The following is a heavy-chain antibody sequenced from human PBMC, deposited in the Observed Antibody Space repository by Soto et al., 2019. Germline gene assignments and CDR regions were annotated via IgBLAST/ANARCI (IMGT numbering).Heavy chain of an antibody. D-gene: IGHD6-19*01. CDR2: INYSGST. J-gene: IGHJ4*02. CDR1: GGSISSSSYY. CDR3: ARHEAPSGWYFDY. Sequence: SETLSLTCTVSGGSISSSSYYWGWIRQPPGKGLEWIGSINYSGSTYYNPSLKSRVTISVDTSKNQFSLKLSSVTAADTAVYYCARHEAPSGWYFDYWGQGTLVTVSS. V-gene: IGHV4-39*01.